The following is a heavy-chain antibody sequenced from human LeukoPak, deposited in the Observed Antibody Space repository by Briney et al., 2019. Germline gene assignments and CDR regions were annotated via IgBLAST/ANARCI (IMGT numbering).Heavy chain of an antibody. Sequence: GGSLRLSCAASGFTFSDYYMSWIRQAPGKGLEWVSYISSSGNTIYYADSVKGRFTISRDNAKNSLYLQMNSLRAEDTAVYYCARARPYYYYGMDVWGQGTTVTVSS. CDR2: ISSSGNTI. CDR1: GFTFSDYY. D-gene: IGHD6-6*01. CDR3: ARARPYYYYGMDV. J-gene: IGHJ6*02. V-gene: IGHV3-11*01.